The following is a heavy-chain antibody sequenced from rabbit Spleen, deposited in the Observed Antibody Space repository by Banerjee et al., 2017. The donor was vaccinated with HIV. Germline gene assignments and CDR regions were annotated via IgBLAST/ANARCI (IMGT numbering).Heavy chain of an antibody. CDR3: ARDAGTGDYIDVSVSL. J-gene: IGHJ4*01. D-gene: IGHD8-1*01. CDR1: GFTLSSYY. Sequence: QLEESAGGLVQPGGSLKLSCKASGFTLSSYYMNWVRQAPGKGLEWIGYIDPVFGITYFANWVNGRFSISRENAQNTVLLQMTSLTAADTAAYFCARDAGTGDYIDVSVSLWGPGTLVTVS. CDR2: IDPVFGIT. V-gene: IGHV1S7*01.